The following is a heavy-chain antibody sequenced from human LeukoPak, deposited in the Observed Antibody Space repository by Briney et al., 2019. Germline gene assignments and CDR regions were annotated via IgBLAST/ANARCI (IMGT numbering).Heavy chain of an antibody. D-gene: IGHD3-10*01. CDR1: GYTLTELS. V-gene: IGHV1-24*01. J-gene: IGHJ6*03. Sequence: ASVKVSCKVSGYTLTELSMHWVRQAPGKGLEWMGGFDPEDGETIYAQKFQGRVTITADESTSTAYMELSSLRSEDTAVYYCARVGTMVRGVKWDYYMDAWGKGTTVTISS. CDR2: FDPEDGET. CDR3: ARVGTMVRGVKWDYYMDA.